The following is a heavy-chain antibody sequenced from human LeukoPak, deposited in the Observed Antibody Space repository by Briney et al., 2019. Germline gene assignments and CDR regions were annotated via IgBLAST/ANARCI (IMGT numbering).Heavy chain of an antibody. Sequence: GASVKVSCKASGGTFSSYAISWVRQAPRQGLEWMGGIIPIFGTANYAQKFQGRVTITADESTSTAYMELSSLRSEDTAVYYCARGDIQLWFFDHWGQGTLVTVSS. CDR3: ARGDIQLWFFDH. D-gene: IGHD5-18*01. CDR1: GGTFSSYA. V-gene: IGHV1-69*13. CDR2: IIPIFGTA. J-gene: IGHJ4*02.